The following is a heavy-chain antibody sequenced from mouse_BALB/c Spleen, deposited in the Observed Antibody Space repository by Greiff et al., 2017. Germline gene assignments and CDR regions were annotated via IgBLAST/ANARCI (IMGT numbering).Heavy chain of an antibody. J-gene: IGHJ4*01. V-gene: IGHV14-3*02. CDR3: ADYGSSYDYAMDY. Sequence: VQQQQSGAELVKPGASVKLSCTASGFNIKDTYMHWVKQRPEQGLEWIGRIDPANGNTKYDPKFQGKATITADTSSNTAYLQLSSLTSEDTAVYYCADYGSSYDYAMDYWGQGTSVTVSS. D-gene: IGHD1-1*01. CDR2: IDPANGNT. CDR1: GFNIKDTY.